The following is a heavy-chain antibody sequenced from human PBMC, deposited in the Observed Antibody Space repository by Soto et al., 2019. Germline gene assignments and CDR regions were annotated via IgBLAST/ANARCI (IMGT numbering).Heavy chain of an antibody. CDR3: ASPKIAIYNWFVP. J-gene: IGHJ5*02. Sequence: SATLSLTYAVSGVAISSSSLYWGWIRQPPGKGLEWIGSIYYSGSTYYNPSLKTRVTISVDTSKNLFSLKLSCVTAADTAVYYFASPKIAIYNWFVPWGHLSLVTVS. D-gene: IGHD6-13*01. CDR1: GVAISSSSLY. V-gene: IGHV4-39*01. CDR2: IYYSGST.